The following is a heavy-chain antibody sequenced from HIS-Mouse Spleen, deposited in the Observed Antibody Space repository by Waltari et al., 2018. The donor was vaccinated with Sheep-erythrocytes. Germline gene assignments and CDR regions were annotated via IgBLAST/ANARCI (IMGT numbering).Heavy chain of an antibody. CDR3: ARGVAARRSDAFDI. Sequence: QLQLQESGPGLVKPSETLSLTCPVSGGSISSSSYYWGWIRQPPGKGLEWIGSIYYSGSTYYNPSLKSRVTISVDTSKNQFSLKLSSVTAADTAVYYCARGVAARRSDAFDIWGQGTMVTVSS. V-gene: IGHV4-39*07. CDR2: IYYSGST. CDR1: GGSISSSSYY. J-gene: IGHJ3*02. D-gene: IGHD6-6*01.